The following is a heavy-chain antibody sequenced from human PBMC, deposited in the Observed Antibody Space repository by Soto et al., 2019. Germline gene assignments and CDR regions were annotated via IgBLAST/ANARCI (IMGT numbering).Heavy chain of an antibody. D-gene: IGHD6-13*01. CDR1: GFTFSSYG. J-gene: IGHJ4*02. CDR3: AKEGIAAAGPFDY. Sequence: GGSLRLSCAASGFTFSSYGMHWVRQAPGKGLEWVAVISYDGSNKYYADSVKGRFTISRDNSKNTLYLQMNSLRAEDTAVYYCAKEGIAAAGPFDYWGQGTLVTVSS. CDR2: ISYDGSNK. V-gene: IGHV3-30*18.